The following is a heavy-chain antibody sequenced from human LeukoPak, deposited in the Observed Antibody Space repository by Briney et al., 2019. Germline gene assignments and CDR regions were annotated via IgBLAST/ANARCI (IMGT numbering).Heavy chain of an antibody. Sequence: SETLSLTCAVYGGSFSGYYWSWIRQPPGKGLEWIGEINHSGSTNYNPSLKSRVTISVDTSKNQFSLKLSSVTAADTAVYYCARPAAAVPDWYFDLWGRGTLVTVSS. J-gene: IGHJ2*01. CDR2: INHSGST. CDR1: GGSFSGYY. CDR3: ARPAAAVPDWYFDL. V-gene: IGHV4-34*01. D-gene: IGHD6-13*01.